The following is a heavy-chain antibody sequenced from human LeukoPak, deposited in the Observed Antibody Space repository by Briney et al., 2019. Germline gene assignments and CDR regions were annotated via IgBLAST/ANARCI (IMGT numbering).Heavy chain of an antibody. D-gene: IGHD1-14*01. CDR1: GFIFSSYD. J-gene: IGHJ2*01. CDR2: IDPAGNT. Sequence: PGGSLQLSCVTSGFIFSSYDMHWVRPATGKGLEWISAIDPAGNTWYSDSVKGRFTISRENARSSLFLQMNSLRAADTAVYYCVREPSYTGTWWYPNLWGRGTLVTVSS. V-gene: IGHV3-13*01. CDR3: VREPSYTGTWWYPNL.